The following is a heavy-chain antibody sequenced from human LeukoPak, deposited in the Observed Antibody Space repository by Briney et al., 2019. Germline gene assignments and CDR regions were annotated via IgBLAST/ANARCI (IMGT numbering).Heavy chain of an antibody. CDR1: GFTFSSYS. CDR3: ARARVRGVIKYYYYGMDV. D-gene: IGHD3-10*01. J-gene: IGHJ6*02. V-gene: IGHV3-21*01. Sequence: GGSLRLSCAASGFTFSSYSMNWVRQAPGEGLEWVSSISSSSSYIYYADSVKGRFTISRDNAKNSLYLQMNSLRAEDTAVYCCARARVRGVIKYYYYGMDVWGQGTTVTVSS. CDR2: ISSSSSYI.